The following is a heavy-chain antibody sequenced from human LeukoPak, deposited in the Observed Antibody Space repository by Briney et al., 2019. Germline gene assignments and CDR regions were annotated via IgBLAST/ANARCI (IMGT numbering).Heavy chain of an antibody. CDR2: ISAYNGNT. D-gene: IGHD3-10*01. CDR3: ARDASRITMVRGVIGSAFDI. Sequence: ASVKVSCKASGYTFTSYGISWVRRAPGQGLEWMGWISAYNGNTNYAQKLQGRVTMTTDTSTSTAYMELRSLRSDDTAVYYCARDASRITMVRGVIGSAFDIWGQGTMVTVSS. J-gene: IGHJ3*02. CDR1: GYTFTSYG. V-gene: IGHV1-18*01.